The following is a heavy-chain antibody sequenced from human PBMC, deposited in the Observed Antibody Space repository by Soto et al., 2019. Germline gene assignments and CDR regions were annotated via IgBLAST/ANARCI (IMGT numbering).Heavy chain of an antibody. CDR3: TRARLGDQLLWGNWFDP. J-gene: IGHJ5*02. CDR1: GFTFGDYA. V-gene: IGHV3-49*03. Sequence: GGSLRLSCTASGFTFGDYAMSWFRQAPGKGLEWVGFIRSKAYGGTTEYAASVKGRFTISRDDSKSIAYLQMNSLKTEDTAVYYCTRARLGDQLLWGNWFDPWGQGTLVTVSS. CDR2: IRSKAYGGTT. D-gene: IGHD2-2*01.